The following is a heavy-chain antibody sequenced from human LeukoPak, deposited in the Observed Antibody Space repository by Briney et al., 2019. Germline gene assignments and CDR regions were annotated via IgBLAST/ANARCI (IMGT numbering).Heavy chain of an antibody. CDR2: INHSGST. Sequence: SETLSLTCAVYGVSFSGYYWGWIRQPPGKGLEWIGEINHSGSTNYNPSLKSRVTISVDTSKNQFSLKLSSVTAADTAVYYCAASEGYSYGSVYWGQGTLVTVSS. J-gene: IGHJ4*02. D-gene: IGHD5-18*01. CDR1: GVSFSGYY. CDR3: AASEGYSYGSVY. V-gene: IGHV4-34*01.